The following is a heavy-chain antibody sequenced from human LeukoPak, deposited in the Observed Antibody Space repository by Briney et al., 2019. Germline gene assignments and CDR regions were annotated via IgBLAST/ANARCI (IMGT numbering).Heavy chain of an antibody. CDR1: GYTFTGYY. CDR2: INPNSGGT. J-gene: IGHJ4*02. Sequence: ASVKVSCKASGYTFTGYYMHWVRQAPGQGLEWMGWINPNSGGTNYAQKFQGRVTMTRDTSISTAYMELSRLRSDDTAVYYCARAVAYYYDSSGPHYFDYWGQGTLVTVSS. CDR3: ARAVAYYYDSSGPHYFDY. V-gene: IGHV1-2*02. D-gene: IGHD3-22*01.